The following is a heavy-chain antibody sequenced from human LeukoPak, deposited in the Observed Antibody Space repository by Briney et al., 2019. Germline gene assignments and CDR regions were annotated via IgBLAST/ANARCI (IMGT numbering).Heavy chain of an antibody. V-gene: IGHV3-23*01. J-gene: IGHJ4*02. D-gene: IGHD3-3*01. CDR1: GFTFSSYA. Sequence: SGGSLRLSCAASGFTFSSYAMSWVRQAPGKGLEWVSAISGSDGITYYADSMKGRFTIPRNNPNNTLYLQMNSLRADDTAVYYCAKGPIFGVVRSFDYWGQGTLVTVSS. CDR3: AKGPIFGVVRSFDY. CDR2: ISGSDGIT.